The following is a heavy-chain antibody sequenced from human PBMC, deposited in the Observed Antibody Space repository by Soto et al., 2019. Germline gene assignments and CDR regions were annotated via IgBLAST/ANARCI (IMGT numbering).Heavy chain of an antibody. D-gene: IGHD3-22*01. CDR2: ISSSGSST. J-gene: IGHJ6*02. V-gene: IGHV3-21*01. CDR1: GFSFSSYS. CDR3: AKKIGNGYQYHGMDV. Sequence: WGSLCLSCAASGFSFSSYSTNWVRQAPGKGLEWVSSISSSGSSTYYPDSVKGRFTITRDIAKNTLNMQMNSLRAEDTAVDYCAKKIGNGYQYHGMDVWGQGTPVTVSS.